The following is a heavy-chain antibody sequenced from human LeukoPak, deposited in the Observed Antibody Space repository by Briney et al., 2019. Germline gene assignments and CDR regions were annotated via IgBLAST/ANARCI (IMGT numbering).Heavy chain of an antibody. D-gene: IGHD2/OR15-2a*01. Sequence: PGGSLRLSCAASGFTFSSYAMHWVRQAPGKGLEWVALISYDGTNKYYADSVKGRFTISRDNPKNTLYLQMNSLRAEDTAVYYCAKDGNRAGNPWDYYYYYMDVWGKGTTVTISS. CDR1: GFTFSSYA. CDR3: AKDGNRAGNPWDYYYYYMDV. V-gene: IGHV3-30*04. CDR2: ISYDGTNK. J-gene: IGHJ6*03.